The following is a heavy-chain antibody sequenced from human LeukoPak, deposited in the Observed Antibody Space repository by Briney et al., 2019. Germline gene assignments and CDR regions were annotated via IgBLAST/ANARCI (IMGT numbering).Heavy chain of an antibody. CDR3: ARGRGYSSSSGPWFDP. J-gene: IGHJ5*02. D-gene: IGHD6-6*01. CDR1: GGSFSGYY. Sequence: LETLSLTCAVYGGSFSGYYWSWIRQPPGKGLEWIGEINHSGSTNYNPSLKSRVTISVDTSKNQFSLKLSSVTAADTAVYYCARGRGYSSSSGPWFDPWGQGTLVTVSS. CDR2: INHSGST. V-gene: IGHV4-34*01.